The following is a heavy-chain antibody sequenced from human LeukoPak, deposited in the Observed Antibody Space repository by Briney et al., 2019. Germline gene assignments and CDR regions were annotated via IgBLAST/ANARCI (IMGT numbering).Heavy chain of an antibody. CDR2: ISYDGSNK. V-gene: IGHV3-30*18. CDR3: AKDDYFDY. CDR1: GFTFSSYG. J-gene: IGHJ4*02. Sequence: GGSLRLSCAASGFTFSSYGMHWVRQAPGKELEWVAVISYDGSNKYYADSVKGRFTISRDNSKNTLYLQMNSLRAEDTAVYYCAKDDYFDYWGQGTLVTVSS.